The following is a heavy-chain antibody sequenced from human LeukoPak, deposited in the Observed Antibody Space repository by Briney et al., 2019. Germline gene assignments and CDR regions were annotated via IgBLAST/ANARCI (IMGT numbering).Heavy chain of an antibody. CDR2: ISYSGTT. J-gene: IGHJ4*02. CDR3: ARDRGNYFDY. V-gene: IGHV4-59*01. Sequence: KPSETLSLTCTVSGGSISSYYWSWIRQPPGKGLEWIGYISYSGTTNYNPSLKSRVTISEAPSKNQFSLKLRSVTAPDTAVYYCARDRGNYFDYWGQGTLVTVSS. CDR1: GGSISSYY. D-gene: IGHD6-13*01.